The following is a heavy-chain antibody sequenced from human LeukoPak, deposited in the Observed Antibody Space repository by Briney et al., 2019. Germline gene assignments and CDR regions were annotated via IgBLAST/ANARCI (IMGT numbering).Heavy chain of an antibody. V-gene: IGHV4-4*07. CDR3: ARGGGIPDPDYYYYYYMDV. D-gene: IGHD2-2*02. Sequence: NPSETLSLTCTVSGGSISSYYWSWVRQPAGKGLEWIGRGYTSGRTNYNPSLKSRVTMSVDTSKNQFSLKVSSVTAADTAVYYCARGGGIPDPDYYYYYYMDVWGKGTTVTVS. CDR2: GYTSGRT. CDR1: GGSISSYY. J-gene: IGHJ6*03.